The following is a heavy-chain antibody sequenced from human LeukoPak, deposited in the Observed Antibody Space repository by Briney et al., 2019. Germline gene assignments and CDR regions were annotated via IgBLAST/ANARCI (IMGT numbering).Heavy chain of an antibody. CDR2: IYYSGST. CDR3: ARGAGYSSSWFLA. Sequence: SETLSLTCTVPGGSISSYYWSWIRQPPGKGLEWIGYIYYSGSTNYNPSLKSRVTISVDTSKNQFSLKLSSVTAADTAVYYCARGAGYSSSWFLAWGQGTLVTVSS. D-gene: IGHD6-13*01. J-gene: IGHJ5*02. V-gene: IGHV4-59*01. CDR1: GGSISSYY.